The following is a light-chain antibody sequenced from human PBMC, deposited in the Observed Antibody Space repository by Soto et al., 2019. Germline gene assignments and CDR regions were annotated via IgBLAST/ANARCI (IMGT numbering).Light chain of an antibody. CDR3: RSYTSSSTGV. V-gene: IGLV2-14*01. CDR1: SSDVGGYNY. J-gene: IGLJ1*01. CDR2: DVS. Sequence: QSVLTQPASVSGSPGQSITISCTGTSSDVGGYNYVSWYQQHPGKAPKLMIYDVSNRPSGVPNRFSGSKSGNTASLTISGLQAEDEADYYCRSYTSSSTGVFGTGTKVTVL.